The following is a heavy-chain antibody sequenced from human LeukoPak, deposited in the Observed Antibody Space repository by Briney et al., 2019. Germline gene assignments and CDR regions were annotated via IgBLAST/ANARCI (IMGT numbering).Heavy chain of an antibody. CDR3: ARGIFYGGRNQYIWLDL. CDR1: GGSISSYY. J-gene: IGHJ5*02. V-gene: IGHV4-34*01. CDR2: VSHSGSS. D-gene: IGHD4-23*01. Sequence: PSETLSLTCTVSGGSISSYYWSWIRQAPGKGLEWIGEVSHSGSSNYNPSLKSRINISLDTSKSQFSLRLTSVTAADTAVYYCARGIFYGGRNQYIWLDLWGQGTLVTVSS.